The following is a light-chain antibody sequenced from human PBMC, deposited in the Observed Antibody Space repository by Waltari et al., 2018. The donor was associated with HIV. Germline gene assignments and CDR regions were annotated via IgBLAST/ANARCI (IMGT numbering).Light chain of an antibody. CDR2: DAS. J-gene: IGKJ5*01. Sequence: ELVLTQSPATLSLSPGERATLSCRASQSVSRYLAWYQQKPGQAPRLLIYDASNRATGIPARFSDSGSGTVFTLTISSLEPEDFAVYYCHQRSNWPPITFGQGTRLEIK. CDR1: QSVSRY. V-gene: IGKV3-11*01. CDR3: HQRSNWPPIT.